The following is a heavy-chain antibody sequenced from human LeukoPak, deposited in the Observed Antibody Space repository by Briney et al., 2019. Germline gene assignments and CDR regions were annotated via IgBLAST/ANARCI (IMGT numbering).Heavy chain of an antibody. J-gene: IGHJ5*02. CDR1: GFTFSSYA. CDR3: ANSLYCSSTSCYGGLDP. V-gene: IGHV3-30*18. Sequence: GGSLRLSCAASGFTFSSYAMHWVRQAPGKGLEWVAVISYDGSTKYYADSVKDRFTISRDNSQNTIYLQMNSLRAEDTAVYYCANSLYCSSTSCYGGLDPWGQGTLVTVSS. D-gene: IGHD2-2*01. CDR2: ISYDGSTK.